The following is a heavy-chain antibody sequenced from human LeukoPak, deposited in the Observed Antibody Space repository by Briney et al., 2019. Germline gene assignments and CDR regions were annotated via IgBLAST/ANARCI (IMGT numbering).Heavy chain of an antibody. CDR1: GFTFSSYG. J-gene: IGHJ4*02. CDR2: ISYDGSNK. CDR3: ARDQFAYGSGSYYLPLDY. Sequence: GGSLRLSFAASGFTFSSYGMHWVRQAPGKGLEWVAVISYDGSNKYYADSVKGRFTISRDNSKNTLYLQMNSLRAEDTAVYYCARDQFAYGSGSYYLPLDYWGQGTLVTVSS. V-gene: IGHV3-30*03. D-gene: IGHD3-10*01.